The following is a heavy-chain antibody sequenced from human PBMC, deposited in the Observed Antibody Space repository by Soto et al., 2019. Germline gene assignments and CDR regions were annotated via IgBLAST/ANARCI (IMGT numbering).Heavy chain of an antibody. CDR3: ARDLSREVLGQSTVWYDAFDL. CDR1: GLSFSDYY. D-gene: IGHD6-19*01. V-gene: IGHV3-11*04. Sequence: GGSLRLSCAASGLSFSDYYMSWIRQAPGKGLEWIANIKSSRNTIYYADSVEGRFTISRDNAKNTVYLQMNSLRAEDTAVYYCARDLSREVLGQSTVWYDAFDLWGQGTMVT. CDR2: IKSSRNTI. J-gene: IGHJ3*01.